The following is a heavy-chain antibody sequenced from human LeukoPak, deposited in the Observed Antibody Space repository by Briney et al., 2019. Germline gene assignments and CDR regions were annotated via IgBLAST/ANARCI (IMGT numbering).Heavy chain of an antibody. Sequence: SLRLSCAASGFTFDDYAMHWVRQAPGKGLEWVSGISWNSGSIGYADSVKGRFTISRDNAKNSLYLQMNSLRAEDTALYYCAKEEASYGDYVGWFDPWGQGTLVTVSS. J-gene: IGHJ5*02. CDR2: ISWNSGSI. CDR1: GFTFDDYA. CDR3: AKEEASYGDYVGWFDP. D-gene: IGHD4-17*01. V-gene: IGHV3-9*01.